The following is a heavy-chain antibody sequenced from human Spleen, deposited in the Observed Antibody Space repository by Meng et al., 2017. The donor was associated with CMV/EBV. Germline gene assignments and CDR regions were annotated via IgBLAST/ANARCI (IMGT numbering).Heavy chain of an antibody. CDR3: ARDRVLVGVGEYYYHGMDV. CDR2: IFHTGST. CDR1: GGSIGGSDYY. J-gene: IGHJ6*02. Sequence: SETLSLTCTVSGGSIGGSDYYWSWIRQSPGKGLEWIGEIFHTGSTKYNPSLKSRVTISMDKSKNQFSLKLSSVTAADTAVYFCARDRVLVGVGEYYYHGMDVWGQGTTVTVSS. D-gene: IGHD3-10*01. V-gene: IGHV4-39*07.